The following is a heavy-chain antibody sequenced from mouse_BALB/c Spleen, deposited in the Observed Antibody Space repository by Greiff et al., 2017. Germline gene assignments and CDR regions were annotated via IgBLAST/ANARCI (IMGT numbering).Heavy chain of an antibody. CDR2: INPYNGAT. Sequence: EVMLQQSGPELVKPGASVKISCKASGYSFTGYYMHWVKQSHVKSLEWIGRINPYNGATSYNQNFKDKASLTVDKSSSTAYMELHSLTSEDSAVYYCARFYRYDAMDYWGQGTSVTVSS. J-gene: IGHJ4*01. CDR3: ARFYRYDAMDY. CDR1: GYSFTGYY. D-gene: IGHD2-14*01. V-gene: IGHV1-31*01.